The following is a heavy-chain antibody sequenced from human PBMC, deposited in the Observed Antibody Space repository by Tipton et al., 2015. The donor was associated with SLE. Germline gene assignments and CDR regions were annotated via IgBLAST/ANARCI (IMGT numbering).Heavy chain of an antibody. J-gene: IGHJ4*02. CDR3: ARQGTGNYYGGYLFDL. CDR2: IYPGTSNT. D-gene: IGHD1-1*01. V-gene: IGHV5-51*01. Sequence: LEWLGIIYPGTSNTKYSPSFQGHVAISADKSTNTVFLQWSSLKVSGTAIYFCARQGTGNYYGGYLFDLWGPGTLVTVSS.